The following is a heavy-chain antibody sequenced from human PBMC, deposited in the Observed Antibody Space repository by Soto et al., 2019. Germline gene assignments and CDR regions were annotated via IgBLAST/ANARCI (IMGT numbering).Heavy chain of an antibody. D-gene: IGHD3-16*01. J-gene: IGHJ6*02. Sequence: PSETLSLTCTVSGGSISSYYWSWIRQPPGKGLEWIGYIYYSGSTNYNPSLKSRVTISVDTSKNQFSLKLSSVTAVDTAVYYCARNGGGFLAYMDVWGQGTTVTVSS. CDR3: ARNGGGFLAYMDV. V-gene: IGHV4-59*12. CDR1: GGSISSYY. CDR2: IYYSGST.